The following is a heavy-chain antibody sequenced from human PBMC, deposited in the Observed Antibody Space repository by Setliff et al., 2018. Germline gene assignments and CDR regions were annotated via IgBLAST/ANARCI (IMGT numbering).Heavy chain of an antibody. V-gene: IGHV1-18*01. CDR1: GYMFRSYG. J-gene: IGHJ4*02. CDR2: ISAYNDNT. Sequence: ASVKVSCKASGYMFRSYGINWIRQAPGQGPEWMGWISAYNDNTNSAEKFQDRITITADTSTSTAYMELTSLGSDDTAVYYCSRLVRYCTRTSCQRLSGGEFWGQGTLVTVSS. CDR3: SRLVRYCTRTSCQRLSGGEF. D-gene: IGHD2-15*01.